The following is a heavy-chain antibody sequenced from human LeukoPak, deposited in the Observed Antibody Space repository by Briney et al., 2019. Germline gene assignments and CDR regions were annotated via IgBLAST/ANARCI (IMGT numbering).Heavy chain of an antibody. J-gene: IGHJ5*02. Sequence: GGSLRLSCAASGFTFSSYWMSWVRQAPGKGLEWVSAISGSGGSTYYADSVKGRFTISRDNSKNTLYLQMNSLRAEDTAVYYCAKLKSGWYSSGWYDNWFDPWGQGTLVTVSS. V-gene: IGHV3-23*01. CDR3: AKLKSGWYSSGWYDNWFDP. CDR2: ISGSGGST. D-gene: IGHD6-19*01. CDR1: GFTFSSYW.